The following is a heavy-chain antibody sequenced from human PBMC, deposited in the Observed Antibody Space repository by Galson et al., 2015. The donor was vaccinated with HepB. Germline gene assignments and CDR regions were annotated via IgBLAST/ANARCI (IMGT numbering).Heavy chain of an antibody. Sequence: SLRLSCAASGFSVSSVYMSWVRQAPGRGLEWVSMIYSGDTTYYADSVKDRFTISRDYSKNTLYLQMNSLRAEDTAVYYCARGYSNYWFSGLGYWGQGTLVTVSS. CDR3: ARGYSNYWFSGLGY. V-gene: IGHV3-53*01. D-gene: IGHD1-26*01. J-gene: IGHJ4*02. CDR2: IYSGDTT. CDR1: GFSVSSVY.